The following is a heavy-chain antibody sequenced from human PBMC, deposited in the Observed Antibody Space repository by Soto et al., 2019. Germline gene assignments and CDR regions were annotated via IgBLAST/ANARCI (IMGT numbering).Heavy chain of an antibody. D-gene: IGHD3-10*01. CDR3: ARDEYGSGSYYYYYYYYMDV. CDR2: ISSSSSYI. V-gene: IGHV3-21*01. J-gene: IGHJ6*03. Sequence: GGSLRLSCAASGFTFSSYGMNWVRQAPGKGLEWVSYISSSSSYIYYADSVKGRFTISRHNAENSLYLQMNSLRAEDTAVYYCARDEYGSGSYYYYYYYYMDVWGKGTTVTVSS. CDR1: GFTFSSYG.